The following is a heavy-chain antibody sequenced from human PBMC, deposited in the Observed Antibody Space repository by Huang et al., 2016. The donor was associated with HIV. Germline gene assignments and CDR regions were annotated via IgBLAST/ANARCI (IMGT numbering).Heavy chain of an antibody. Sequence: EVRLLESGGRLVQSGESLRLSCAASGCTFNIYAMSWVRHAPGKGLDWVAGISASGDTKKYPDSVKGRFTISRDNSRSILYLPMSSLGVEATAMYYCAKPYSGSSNQVFDYWGQGTMVTVSS. CDR1: GCTFNIYA. V-gene: IGHV3-23*01. CDR3: AKPYSGSSNQVFDY. CDR2: ISASGDTK. J-gene: IGHJ4*02. D-gene: IGHD1-26*01.